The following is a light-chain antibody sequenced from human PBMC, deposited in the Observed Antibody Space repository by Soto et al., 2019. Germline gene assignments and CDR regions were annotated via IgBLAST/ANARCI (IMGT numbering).Light chain of an antibody. Sequence: QSALTQPASVSGSPGQSITISCTGTSSDVGSYNLVSWYQQHPGKAPKLMIYEVSKRPSGVSNRFSGSNSGNTASLTISGLLAEDEADYYCCSYAGSSTFAYVFGTGTKLTVL. J-gene: IGLJ1*01. CDR3: CSYAGSSTFAYV. V-gene: IGLV2-23*02. CDR2: EVS. CDR1: SSDVGSYNL.